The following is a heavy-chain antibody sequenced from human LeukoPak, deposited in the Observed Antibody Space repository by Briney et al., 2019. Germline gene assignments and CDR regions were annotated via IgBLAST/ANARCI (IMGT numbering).Heavy chain of an antibody. Sequence: PSETLSLTCTVSGDSISSDNFFWNWIRQPAGKGLEWIGNIYHSGITNYNHFNSSLKSRVTISIDTSKNQFSLRLTSVTAADTAVYFCATLVSTRYYFDYWGQGTLVTVSS. V-gene: IGHV4-61*09. CDR3: ATLVSTRYYFDY. D-gene: IGHD5/OR15-5a*01. CDR1: GDSISSDNFF. J-gene: IGHJ4*02. CDR2: IYHSGIT.